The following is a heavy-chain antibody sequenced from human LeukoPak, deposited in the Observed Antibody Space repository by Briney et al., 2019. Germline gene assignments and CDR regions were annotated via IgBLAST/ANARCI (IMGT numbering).Heavy chain of an antibody. D-gene: IGHD3-22*01. CDR1: GGSISSGGYY. CDR2: IYYSGST. Sequence: SETLSLTCTVSGGSISSGGYYWSWIRQPPGKGLEWIGYIYYSGSTYYNPSLKSRVTISVDTSKNQFSLKLSSVTAADTAVYYCAREVGSSGYDGNYFDYWGQGTLVTVSS. V-gene: IGHV4-30-4*01. J-gene: IGHJ4*02. CDR3: AREVGSSGYDGNYFDY.